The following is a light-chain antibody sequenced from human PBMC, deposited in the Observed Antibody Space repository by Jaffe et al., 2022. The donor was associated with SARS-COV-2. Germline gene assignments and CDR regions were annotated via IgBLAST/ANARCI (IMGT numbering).Light chain of an antibody. CDR1: GSNIGAGFD. Sequence: QSVLTQPPSVSGAPGQRVIISCSGSGSNIGAGFDVHWYRQLPGTAPEVVIYGNTNRPSGVPDRFSGSKSGTSASLAISGLQAEDEAEYYCQSYDTRVSGFWVFGGGTKVTVL. CDR2: GNT. J-gene: IGLJ3*02. V-gene: IGLV1-40*01. CDR3: QSYDTRVSGFWV.